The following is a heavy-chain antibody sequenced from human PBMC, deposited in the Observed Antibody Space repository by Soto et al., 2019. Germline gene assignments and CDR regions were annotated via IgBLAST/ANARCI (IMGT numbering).Heavy chain of an antibody. CDR1: GFTFSRAW. J-gene: IGHJ6*03. D-gene: IGHD3-3*01. CDR2: IKSTTDGGTI. Sequence: EVQLVESGGGLVKPGGSLRLSCAPSGFTFSRAWMRWVRQAPGKGLEWLGRIKSTTDGGTIDYAAPVKGRFTISRNDSQNTLYVQMNSMTVADTAVYYCRIHRYKGRLSAVVPYYYMDVWGKATTVTVSS. V-gene: IGHV3-15*01. CDR3: RIHRYKGRLSAVVPYYYMDV.